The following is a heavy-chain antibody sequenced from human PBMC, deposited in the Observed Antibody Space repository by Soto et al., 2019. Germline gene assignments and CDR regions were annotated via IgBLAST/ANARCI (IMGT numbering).Heavy chain of an antibody. Sequence: PSGTLSLTCTVSGGNISSSIYYWGWIRQPPGKGLEWIGSIYFSGSTYYNPSLKSRVTISVDTSKNQFSLKLSSVTAADTAVYYCASFDYGDYYYYMDVWGKGTTVTVSS. CDR2: IYFSGST. CDR1: GGNISSSIYY. CDR3: ASFDYGDYYYYMDV. J-gene: IGHJ6*03. D-gene: IGHD4-17*01. V-gene: IGHV4-39*01.